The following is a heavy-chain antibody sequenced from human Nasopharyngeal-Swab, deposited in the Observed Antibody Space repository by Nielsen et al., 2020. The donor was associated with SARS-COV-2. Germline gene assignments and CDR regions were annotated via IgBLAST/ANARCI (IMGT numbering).Heavy chain of an antibody. CDR2: IRYDGSDK. Sequence: GGSLRLSCEVSGITFTNYGMHWVRQAPGKGLEWVAFIRYDGSDKYYADSVKGRFTISRDNSKNTLYLQMNSLRGEDTAVYHCAKDSFDGYNSGDLFDSWGQGTLVTVSS. CDR3: AKDSFDGYNSGDLFDS. J-gene: IGHJ4*02. D-gene: IGHD5-24*01. V-gene: IGHV3-30*02. CDR1: GITFTNYG.